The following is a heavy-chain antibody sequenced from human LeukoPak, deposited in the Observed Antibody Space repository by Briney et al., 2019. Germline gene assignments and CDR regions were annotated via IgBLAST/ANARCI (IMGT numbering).Heavy chain of an antibody. D-gene: IGHD3-10*01. J-gene: IGHJ4*02. CDR3: AKDLRDYYGSVKY. V-gene: IGHV3-30*18. Sequence: GGSLRLSCAASGFTFSSYGMHWVRQAPGKGLEWVAGISYDGSNKYYADSVKGRFTISRDNSKNTLYLQMNSLRAEDTAVYYCAKDLRDYYGSVKYWGQGTLVTVSS. CDR2: ISYDGSNK. CDR1: GFTFSSYG.